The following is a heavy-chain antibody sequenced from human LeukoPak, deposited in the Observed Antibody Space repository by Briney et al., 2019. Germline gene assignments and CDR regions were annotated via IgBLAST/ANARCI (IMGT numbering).Heavy chain of an antibody. J-gene: IGHJ5*02. Sequence: SETLSLTCTVSGYSIGIFYWSWIRQPAGKGLEWIGRVFPSGTTKYNPSLKSRVTMSVDKAKNQFSLKLSSVTAADTAVYYCARDMGSGWFDHWGQGTLVTVSS. CDR1: GYSIGIFY. CDR3: ARDMGSGWFDH. D-gene: IGHD6-19*01. CDR2: VFPSGTT. V-gene: IGHV4-4*07.